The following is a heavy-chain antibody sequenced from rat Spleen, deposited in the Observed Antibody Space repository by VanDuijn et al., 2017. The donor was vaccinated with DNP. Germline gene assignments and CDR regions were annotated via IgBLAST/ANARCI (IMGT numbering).Heavy chain of an antibody. V-gene: IGHV2S12*01. CDR3: YNNYFAY. J-gene: IGHJ2*01. D-gene: IGHD1-10*01. CDR2: ISSGGNT. Sequence: QVQLKESGPGLAQPSQTLSLTCTVSGFPLISYGVGWVRQSPGKGLEWIAVISSGGNTYYDSALKSRLSISRDTSKSQVFLEMNSLQTDDTAVYYCYNNYFAYWGQGVMVTVSS. CDR1: GFPLISYG.